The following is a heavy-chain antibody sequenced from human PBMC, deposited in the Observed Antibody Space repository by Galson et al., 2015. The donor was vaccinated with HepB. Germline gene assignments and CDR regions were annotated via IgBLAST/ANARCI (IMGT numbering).Heavy chain of an antibody. CDR1: GFTFSSYA. D-gene: IGHD2-2*01. CDR2: ISGSGGST. J-gene: IGHJ5*02. Sequence: SLRLSCAASGFTFSSYAMSWVRQAPGKGLEWVSAISGSGGSTYYADSVKGRFTISRDNSKNTLYLQMNSLRAEDTAVYYCAKDLTVPAAGDDWFDPWGQGTLVTVSS. V-gene: IGHV3-23*01. CDR3: AKDLTVPAAGDDWFDP.